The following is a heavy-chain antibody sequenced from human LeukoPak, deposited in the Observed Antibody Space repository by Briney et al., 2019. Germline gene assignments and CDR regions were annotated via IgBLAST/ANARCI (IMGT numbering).Heavy chain of an antibody. V-gene: IGHV3-21*01. CDR2: ISSSSRHI. D-gene: IGHD6-19*01. CDR1: GFTFSNYS. Sequence: PGGSLRLSCAASGFTFSNYSMNWVRQAPGKGLEWVSSISSSSRHIYYADSVKGRFTIFRDDAKNSLYLQMNSLRAEDTAVYYCARSGYSSGWAYYFDYWGQGTLVTVSS. CDR3: ARSGYSSGWAYYFDY. J-gene: IGHJ4*02.